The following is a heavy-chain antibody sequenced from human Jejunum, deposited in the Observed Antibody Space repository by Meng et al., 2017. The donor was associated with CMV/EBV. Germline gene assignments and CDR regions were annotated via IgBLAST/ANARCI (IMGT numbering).Heavy chain of an antibody. Sequence: VRVVGSGGGVVQPGGSLRLSCAASGFPFSNYGMQWVRQAPGKGLEWVAFIHYDGTTKYYADSVKGRFTISRDNSKNTLYLQMNSLRAEDTAVYYCAKDGGYYDSSVWGQGTLVTVSS. V-gene: IGHV3-30*02. CDR2: IHYDGTTK. D-gene: IGHD3-22*01. CDR1: GFPFSNYG. CDR3: AKDGGYYDSSV. J-gene: IGHJ4*02.